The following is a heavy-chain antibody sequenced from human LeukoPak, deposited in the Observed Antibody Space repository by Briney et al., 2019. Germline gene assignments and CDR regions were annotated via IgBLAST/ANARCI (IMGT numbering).Heavy chain of an antibody. CDR1: GYTFTNYD. Sequence: EASVKVSCKASGYTFTNYDINWVRQAPGQGLEWMGWISGFSGNTNYAQKLQDRVTMTTDTSTSTVYLELRSLRSDDTAVYYCARDRGKYSSSWYIDYWGQGTLVTVSS. D-gene: IGHD6-13*01. V-gene: IGHV1-18*01. CDR2: ISGFSGNT. CDR3: ARDRGKYSSSWYIDY. J-gene: IGHJ4*02.